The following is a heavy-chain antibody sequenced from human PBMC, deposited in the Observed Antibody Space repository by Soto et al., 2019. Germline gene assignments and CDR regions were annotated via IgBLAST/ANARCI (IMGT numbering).Heavy chain of an antibody. V-gene: IGHV1-18*01. Sequence: QVQLVQSGAEVKKPGAAVKVSCKASSYTFSTYGISWVRQAPGQGLEWMGWINAYNGDTKYTERLQGRVTMTTDTSTSTAYMELRSLGSDDTAVYYCARRATGGMDVWGQVTTVTVFS. CDR2: INAYNGDT. CDR1: SYTFSTYG. J-gene: IGHJ6*02. CDR3: ARRATGGMDV. D-gene: IGHD5-12*01.